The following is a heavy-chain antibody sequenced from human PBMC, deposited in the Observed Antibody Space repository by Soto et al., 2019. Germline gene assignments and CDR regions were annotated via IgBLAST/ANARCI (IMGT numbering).Heavy chain of an antibody. Sequence: GASVKVSCKASGATFTSSTVKWVRQARGQPPEWIGWILVGSGQTNSAQKFQGRVAITRDMSTYTAYLELNSLRSDDSAVYYCAAISSGYYRVFDYWGQGTPVTVSS. CDR3: AAISSGYYRVFDY. CDR1: GATFTSST. CDR2: ILVGSGQT. V-gene: IGHV1-58*01. D-gene: IGHD3-22*01. J-gene: IGHJ4*02.